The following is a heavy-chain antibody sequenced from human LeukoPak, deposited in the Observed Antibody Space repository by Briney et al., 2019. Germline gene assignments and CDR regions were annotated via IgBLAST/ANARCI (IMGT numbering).Heavy chain of an antibody. J-gene: IGHJ4*02. D-gene: IGHD2-15*01. Sequence: GGSLRLSCAASGFTFSSYSMNWVRQAPGKGLEWVSSISSSGSTIYYADSVKGRFTISRDNAKNSLYLQMNSLRAEDTAVYYCARAPGYCSGGSCFPAGNFDYWGQGTLVTVSS. V-gene: IGHV3-48*04. CDR1: GFTFSSYS. CDR2: ISSSGSTI. CDR3: ARAPGYCSGGSCFPAGNFDY.